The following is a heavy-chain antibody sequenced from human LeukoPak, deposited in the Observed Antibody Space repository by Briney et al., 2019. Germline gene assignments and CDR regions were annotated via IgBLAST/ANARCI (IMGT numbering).Heavy chain of an antibody. D-gene: IGHD3-22*01. CDR3: ASRIPSVSSSF. Sequence: QPGGSLRLSCAASGFSFSSSWMHWVRQAPGKGLVWVSLINSDGSDTNYADSVKGRFTISRDNVKNTLYLQMNSLRAEDTAVYYCASRIPSVSSSFWGQGTLVTVSS. J-gene: IGHJ4*02. V-gene: IGHV3-74*01. CDR1: GFSFSSSW. CDR2: INSDGSDT.